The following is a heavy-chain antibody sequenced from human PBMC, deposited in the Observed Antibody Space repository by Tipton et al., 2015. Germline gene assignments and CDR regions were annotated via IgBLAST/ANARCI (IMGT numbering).Heavy chain of an antibody. CDR1: GGSISSYY. D-gene: IGHD3-22*01. CDR2: IYSSATT. CDR3: ARHELGYYDSGGWDNWFDP. V-gene: IGHV4-59*08. Sequence: GLVKPSETVSLTCTVSGGSISSYYWNWIRQSPGKGLEWIGYIYSSATTSYSSALRSRVTISVDTSKNQFSLKLSSMTAADTAIYYCARHELGYYDSGGWDNWFDPWGQGTLVTVSS. J-gene: IGHJ5*02.